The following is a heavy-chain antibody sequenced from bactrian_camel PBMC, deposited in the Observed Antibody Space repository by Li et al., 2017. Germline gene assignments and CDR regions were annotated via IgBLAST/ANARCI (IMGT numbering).Heavy chain of an antibody. V-gene: IGHV3S55*01. D-gene: IGHD3*01. J-gene: IGHJ4*01. CDR2: WDKITGA. CDR3: AADSSVLRLWVGKSPSY. Sequence: HVQLVESGGGSVQAGGSLRLTCTASGFPPGLHSMGWFRQAPGKEREAVAAWDKITGAAYADFVSGRFTISKDDANYTMYLQMNDLKPEDTAMYFCAADSSVLRLWVGKSPSYWGQGTQVTVS. CDR1: GFPPGLHS.